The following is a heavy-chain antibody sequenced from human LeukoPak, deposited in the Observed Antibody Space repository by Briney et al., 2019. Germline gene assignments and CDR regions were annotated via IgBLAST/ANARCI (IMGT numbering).Heavy chain of an antibody. CDR3: ARQYPTYEPNWYFDL. J-gene: IGHJ2*01. D-gene: IGHD3-22*01. Sequence: SETLSLTCTVSGGSISGSTYYWGWIRQPPGKGLEWIGTIYHSGSTHYNPSLKSRVTISVDTSKNQFSLKLTSVTAADTAVYYCARQYPTYEPNWYFDLWGRGTLVTVSS. V-gene: IGHV4-39*01. CDR1: GGSISGSTYY. CDR2: IYHSGST.